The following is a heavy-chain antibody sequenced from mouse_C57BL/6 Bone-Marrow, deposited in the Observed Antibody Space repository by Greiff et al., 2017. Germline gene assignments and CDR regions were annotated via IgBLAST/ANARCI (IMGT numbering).Heavy chain of an antibody. CDR1: GFNIKDDY. Sequence: EVKLMESGAELVRPGASVKLSCTASGFNIKDDYMHWVKQRPEQGLEWIGWFDPENGDTEYASKFQGKATITADTSSNTAYLQLSSLTSEDTAVYYCFYYENYGDVWGTGTTVTVSS. CDR3: FYYENYGDV. D-gene: IGHD2-1*01. J-gene: IGHJ1*03. CDR2: FDPENGDT. V-gene: IGHV14-4*01.